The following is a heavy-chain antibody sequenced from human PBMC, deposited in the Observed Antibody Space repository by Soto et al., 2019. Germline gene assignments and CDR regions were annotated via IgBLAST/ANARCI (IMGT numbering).Heavy chain of an antibody. Sequence: QVQLVQSGAEVKKPGSSVKVSCKASGGPFSTYAISWVRQAPGQGLEWMGGVIPIFDTVNYAQRFQGRVTITADESTTTAYMELSSLGSEDTAVYYCAADVGATARAFDYWGQGTLVTVSS. CDR3: AADVGATARAFDY. CDR1: GGPFSTYA. CDR2: VIPIFDTV. D-gene: IGHD1-26*01. J-gene: IGHJ4*02. V-gene: IGHV1-69*01.